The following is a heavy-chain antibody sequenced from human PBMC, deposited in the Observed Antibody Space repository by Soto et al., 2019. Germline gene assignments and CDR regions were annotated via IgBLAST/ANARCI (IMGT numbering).Heavy chain of an antibody. CDR2: IIPIFGTA. CDR1: GGTFSSYA. Sequence: ASVKVSCKASGGTFSSYAISWVRQAPGQGLEWMGGIIPIFGTANYAQKFQGRVTITADESTSTAYMELSSLRSEDTAVYYCARFPVQRITGTTLWFDPWGQGTLVTVSS. J-gene: IGHJ5*02. D-gene: IGHD1-7*01. CDR3: ARFPVQRITGTTLWFDP. V-gene: IGHV1-69*13.